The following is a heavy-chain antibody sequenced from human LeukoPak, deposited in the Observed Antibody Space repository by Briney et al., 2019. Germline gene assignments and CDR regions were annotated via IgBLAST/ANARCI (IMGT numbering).Heavy chain of an antibody. CDR1: GFSFNSYP. J-gene: IGHJ4*02. CDR3: AKQLGYCSDGSCYFPY. D-gene: IGHD2-15*01. CDR2: ISNNGGYT. V-gene: IGHV3-23*01. Sequence: QPGGSLRLSCAASGFSFNSYPMNWVRQAPGKGLEWVSAISNNGGYTYYADSVQGRFTISRDNSKSTLCLQMNSLRAEDTAVYYCAKQLGYCSDGSCYFPYWGQGTLVTVSS.